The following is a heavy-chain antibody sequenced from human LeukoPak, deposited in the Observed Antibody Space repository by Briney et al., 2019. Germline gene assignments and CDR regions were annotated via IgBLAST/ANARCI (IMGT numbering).Heavy chain of an antibody. CDR2: IYYSGTT. D-gene: IGHD6-19*01. V-gene: IGHV4-59*08. Sequence: SETPSLTCTVSGGSINNYYWSWIRQPPGKGLEWIAYIYYSGTTKYNPSLKSRVTISVDTSKNQFSLKLSSVTAADTAVYYCARHAAVEGSSGWSPLWWFDPWGQGTLVTVSS. CDR3: ARHAAVEGSSGWSPLWWFDP. CDR1: GGSINNYY. J-gene: IGHJ5*02.